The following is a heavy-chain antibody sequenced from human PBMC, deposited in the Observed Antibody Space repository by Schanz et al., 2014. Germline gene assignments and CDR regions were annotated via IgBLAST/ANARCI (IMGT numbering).Heavy chain of an antibody. V-gene: IGHV1-69*04. Sequence: QVQLVQSGAEVKKPGSPVKVSCKSSGGTFSSYAISWVRQAPGQGLEWMGRIIPILGIATYAQKFQGRLTITADKSTSTAYMELRNLRSDDTAVYYCARAKRFGDMDVWGQGTTVTVSS. CDR3: ARAKRFGDMDV. CDR1: GGTFSSYA. D-gene: IGHD3-10*01. J-gene: IGHJ6*02. CDR2: IIPILGIA.